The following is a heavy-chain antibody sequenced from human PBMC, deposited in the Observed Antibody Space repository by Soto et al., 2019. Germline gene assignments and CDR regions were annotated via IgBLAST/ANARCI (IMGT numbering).Heavy chain of an antibody. CDR1: GFTFSSYA. J-gene: IGHJ6*02. V-gene: IGHV3-30-3*01. D-gene: IGHD3-3*01. CDR2: ISYDGSNK. CDR3: ARDNGLLLRFLEWLLSPYYYYGMDV. Sequence: GGSLRLSCAASGFTFSSYAMHWVRQAPGKGLEWVAVISYDGSNKYYADSVKGRFTISRDNSKNTLYLQMNSLRAEDTAVYYCARDNGLLLRFLEWLLSPYYYYGMDVWGQGTTVTVSS.